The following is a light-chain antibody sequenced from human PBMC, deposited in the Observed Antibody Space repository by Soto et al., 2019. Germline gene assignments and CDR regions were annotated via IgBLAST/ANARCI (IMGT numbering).Light chain of an antibody. CDR3: HQYYGSPYS. CDR1: RTVLSTADNQNF. J-gene: IGKJ2*01. Sequence: DIAMTQSPDSLVVSLGERATINCKSGRTVLSTADNQNFFAWYQQRPCQPPKLLLYDASTRASGVPDRFIGSGSATEFTLTVAGLQPEDVAVYCCHQYYGSPYSFGQGTRLES. V-gene: IGKV4-1*01. CDR2: DAS.